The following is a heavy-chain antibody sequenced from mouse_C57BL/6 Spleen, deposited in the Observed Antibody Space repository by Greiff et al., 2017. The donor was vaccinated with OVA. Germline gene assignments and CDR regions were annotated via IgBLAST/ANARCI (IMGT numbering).Heavy chain of an antibody. V-gene: IGHV2-2*01. J-gene: IGHJ2*01. CDR2: LWSGGST. Sequence: VMLVESGPGLVQPSQSLSITCTVSGFSLTSYGVHWVRQSPGKGLEWLGVLWSGGSTDYNAAFISRLSTSKDNSKSQLFIEKNGLQADYTTINYCARTDGSSLDYWGQGTTLTVSS. CDR1: GFSLTSYG. CDR3: ARTDGSSLDY. D-gene: IGHD1-1*01.